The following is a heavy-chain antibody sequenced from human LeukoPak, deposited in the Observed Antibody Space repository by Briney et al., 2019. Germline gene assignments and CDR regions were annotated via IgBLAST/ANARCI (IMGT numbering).Heavy chain of an antibody. Sequence: GASVKVSCKASGYTFTNYAISWVRQAPGQGLEWMGWINPNSGGTNYAQKFQGRVTMTRDTSISTAYMELSRLRSDDTAVYYCAREFRSGVVRNWFDPWGQGTLVTVSS. J-gene: IGHJ5*02. CDR2: INPNSGGT. CDR3: AREFRSGVVRNWFDP. D-gene: IGHD2-15*01. CDR1: GYTFTNYA. V-gene: IGHV1-2*02.